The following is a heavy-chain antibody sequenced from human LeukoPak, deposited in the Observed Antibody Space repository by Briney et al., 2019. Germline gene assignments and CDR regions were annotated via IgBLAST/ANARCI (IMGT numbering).Heavy chain of an antibody. CDR1: GGSISSGGYS. V-gene: IGHV4-30-2*01. CDR2: IYHSWST. Sequence: PSQTLSLTCAVSGGSISSGGYSWSWIRQPPGKGLEWIGYIYHSWSTYYNPSLKSRVTISVDRSKNQFSLKLSSVTAADTAVYYCARGYYYDSSGPPRGDAFDIWGQGTMVTVSS. J-gene: IGHJ3*02. D-gene: IGHD3-22*01. CDR3: ARGYYYDSSGPPRGDAFDI.